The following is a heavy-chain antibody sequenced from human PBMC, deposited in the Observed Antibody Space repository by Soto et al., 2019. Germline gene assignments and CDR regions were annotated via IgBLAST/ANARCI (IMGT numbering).Heavy chain of an antibody. CDR3: ARRGVANSLVAFDI. D-gene: IGHD1-26*01. V-gene: IGHV1-69*01. CDR2: AIPVYGST. J-gene: IGHJ3*02. CDR1: GGTFSNYA. Sequence: QVQLVQSGAEVKKPGTSVKVSCEVSGGTFSNYAITWVRQAPGQGLEWLGGAIPVYGSTNYAQKFQGRVTSTAGESATTTFMELSSLRSDDTAVYYCARRGVANSLVAFDIWGQGTLVTVS.